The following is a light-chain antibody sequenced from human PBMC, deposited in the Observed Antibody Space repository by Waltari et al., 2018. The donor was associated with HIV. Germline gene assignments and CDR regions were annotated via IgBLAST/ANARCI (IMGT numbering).Light chain of an antibody. Sequence: QSALTQPRSVSGSPGQSVPIPCTGTSRVVGGYNYVSWYQQHPGKAPKLMIYDVSKRPSGVPDRFSGSKSGNTASLTISGLQAEDEADYYCCSYAGSYVGVFGGGTKLTVL. CDR2: DVS. CDR3: CSYAGSYVGV. J-gene: IGLJ2*01. V-gene: IGLV2-11*01. CDR1: SRVVGGYNY.